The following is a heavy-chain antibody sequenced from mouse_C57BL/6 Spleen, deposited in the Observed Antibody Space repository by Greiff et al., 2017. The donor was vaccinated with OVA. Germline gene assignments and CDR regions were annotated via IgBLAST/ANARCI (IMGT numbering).Heavy chain of an antibody. CDR3: ARGLRGDYAMDY. Sequence: EVKLEESGGGLVKPGGSLKLSCAASGFTFSDYGMHWVRQAPEKGLEWVAYISSGSSTIYYADTVKGRFTISRDNAKNTLFLQMTSLRSEDTAMYYCARGLRGDYAMDYWGQGTSVTVSS. D-gene: IGHD1-1*01. CDR1: GFTFSDYG. V-gene: IGHV5-17*01. CDR2: ISSGSSTI. J-gene: IGHJ4*01.